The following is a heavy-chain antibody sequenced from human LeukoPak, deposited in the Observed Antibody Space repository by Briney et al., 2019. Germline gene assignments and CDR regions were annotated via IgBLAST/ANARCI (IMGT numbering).Heavy chain of an antibody. CDR1: GGSISGSY. CDR3: ARIRDNMGAFDV. J-gene: IGHJ3*01. D-gene: IGHD2-21*01. Sequence: SETLSLTCTVSGGSISGSYWTWIRQPAGRGLEWIGRISASGGTNYSPSLKSRVTMSLDTSKNHFSLNLTSVTAADTAVYSCARIRDNMGAFDVWGQGTMVTVSS. V-gene: IGHV4-4*07. CDR2: ISASGGT.